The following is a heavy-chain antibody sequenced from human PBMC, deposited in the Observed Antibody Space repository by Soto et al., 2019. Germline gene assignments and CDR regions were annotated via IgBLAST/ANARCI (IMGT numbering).Heavy chain of an antibody. J-gene: IGHJ4*02. CDR3: ARDEIAVAGYYFDY. D-gene: IGHD6-19*01. CDR2: INPNSGGT. V-gene: IGHV1-2*04. CDR1: GYTFTGYY. Sequence: ASVKVSCKASGYTFTGYYMHWVRQAPGQGLEWMGWINPNSGGTNYAQKFQGWVTMTRDTSISTAYMELSRLRSDDTAVYYCARDEIAVAGYYFDYWGQGTLVTVSS.